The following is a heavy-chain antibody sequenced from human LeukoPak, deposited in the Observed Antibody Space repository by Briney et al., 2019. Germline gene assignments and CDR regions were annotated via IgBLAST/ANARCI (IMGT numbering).Heavy chain of an antibody. Sequence: SETLSLTCAVYGGSFSGYYWSWIRQPPGKGLEWIGEINHSGSTNYNPSLKSRVTISVDTSKNQFSLKLSSVTAEDTAVYYCARDGGTGTTGFDYWGQGTLVTVSS. CDR1: GGSFSGYY. V-gene: IGHV4-34*01. J-gene: IGHJ4*02. CDR2: INHSGST. D-gene: IGHD1-1*01. CDR3: ARDGGTGTTGFDY.